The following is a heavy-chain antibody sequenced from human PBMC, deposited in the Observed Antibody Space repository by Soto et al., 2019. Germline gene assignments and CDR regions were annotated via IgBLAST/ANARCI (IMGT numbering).Heavy chain of an antibody. V-gene: IGHV1-46*01. CDR3: ARNADYGDYRAFDI. CDR1: GSPSTTSF. CDR2: INPSGGST. J-gene: IGHJ3*02. Sequence: QVQLVQSGAGVKKPGASGKVSSRASGSPSTTSFLHWFGQAPGQGLEWMGIINPSGGSTSYAQKFQGRVTMTRDTSTSTVYMELSSLRSEDTAVYYCARNADYGDYRAFDIWGQGTMVTVSS. D-gene: IGHD4-17*01.